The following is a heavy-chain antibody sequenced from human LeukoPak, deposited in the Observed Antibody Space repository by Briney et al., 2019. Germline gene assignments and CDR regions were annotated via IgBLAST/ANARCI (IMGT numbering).Heavy chain of an antibody. J-gene: IGHJ4*02. CDR3: ARGSTLIRGFDY. CDR2: IFYSGSA. CDR1: GGSISSGDYY. D-gene: IGHD3-10*01. V-gene: IGHV4-31*03. Sequence: SETLSLTCTVSGGSISSGDYYWHWIRQHPEKSLEWFGYIFYSGSAYYNPSLKSRVTISVDTSKNQFSLKLSSVTAADTAVYYCARGSTLIRGFDYWGQGTLVTVSS.